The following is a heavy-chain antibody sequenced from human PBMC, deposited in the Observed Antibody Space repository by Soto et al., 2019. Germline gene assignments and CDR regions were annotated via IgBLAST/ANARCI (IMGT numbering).Heavy chain of an antibody. V-gene: IGHV4-39*02. CDR1: GGSISSGPYS. CDR2: FRYNENT. CDR3: ARLGGYCSSTGCYGYYALDV. Sequence: SETLSLTCTVSGGSISSGPYSWGWIRQTPGEGLEWIGTFRYNENTYYNPSLESRVTISVDTSKNHFSLKVTSATVADTAVYYCARLGGYCSSTGCYGYYALDVWGPGTTVTVSS. J-gene: IGHJ6*02. D-gene: IGHD2-2*01.